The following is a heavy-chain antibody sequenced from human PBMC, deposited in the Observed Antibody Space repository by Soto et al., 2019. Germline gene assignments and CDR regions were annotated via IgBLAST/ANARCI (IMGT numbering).Heavy chain of an antibody. J-gene: IGHJ3*02. V-gene: IGHV1-45*02. Sequence: SVKVSCKASGYTFTYRYLHWVRQAPGQALEWMGWITPFNGNTNYAQKFQDRVTITRDRSMSTAYMELSSLRSEDTAMYYCARSRGYGSGSHDAFDIWGQGTMVTVSS. D-gene: IGHD3-10*01. CDR3: ARSRGYGSGSHDAFDI. CDR1: GYTFTYRY. CDR2: ITPFNGNT.